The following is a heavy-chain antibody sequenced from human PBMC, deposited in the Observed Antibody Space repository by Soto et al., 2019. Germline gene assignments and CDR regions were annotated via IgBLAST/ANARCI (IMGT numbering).Heavy chain of an antibody. J-gene: IGHJ6*02. CDR3: ASRMPPNLRYGMDV. CDR1: RGTFSSYA. Sequence: QVQLVQSGAEVKKPGSSVKVSCKASRGTFSSYAISWVQQAPGQGLEWMGGIIPIIGTANYAQKFQGRVTNTADKSTSTAYMELSSLRSEDTAVYYCASRMPPNLRYGMDVWGQGTTVTDSS. V-gene: IGHV1-69*06. D-gene: IGHD2-2*01. CDR2: IIPIIGTA.